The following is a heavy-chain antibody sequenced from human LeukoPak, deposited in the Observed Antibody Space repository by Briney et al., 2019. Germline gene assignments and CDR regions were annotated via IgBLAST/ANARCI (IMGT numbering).Heavy chain of an antibody. CDR3: ARDRGAYCGSDCYLGFDY. CDR2: IAGSSGYI. D-gene: IGHD2-21*02. CDR1: GFTFSSYT. J-gene: IGHJ4*01. V-gene: IGHV3-21*01. Sequence: PGGSLRLSCAASGFTFSSYTMNWVRQAPGKGLEWVSSIAGSSGYISYADSVKGRFTISRDNAKESLYLQMTSLTAEDTAVYYCARDRGAYCGSDCYLGFDYWGRGTLVTVSS.